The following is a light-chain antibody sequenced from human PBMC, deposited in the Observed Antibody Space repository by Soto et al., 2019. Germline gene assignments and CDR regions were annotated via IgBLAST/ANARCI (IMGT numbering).Light chain of an antibody. Sequence: TQSPATLSVSPGERATLSCXASQSVSSNLAWYQHNPGQAPRLLIYGASTRATGIPARFSGSGSGTEFTLTNSSLQSEDFAVYYCQQYNNWPRTVGQGTKVEIK. CDR2: GAS. V-gene: IGKV3-15*01. CDR3: QQYNNWPRT. CDR1: QSVSSN. J-gene: IGKJ1*01.